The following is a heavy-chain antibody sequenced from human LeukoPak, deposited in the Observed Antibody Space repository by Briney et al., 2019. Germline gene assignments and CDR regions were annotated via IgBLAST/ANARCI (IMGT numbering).Heavy chain of an antibody. J-gene: IGHJ4*02. D-gene: IGHD3-3*01. CDR1: GGSIRGTSYY. CDR2: LYDSGTT. V-gene: IGHV4-39*07. Sequence: SETLSLTCTLSGGSIRGTSYYLGWIRQPRGEWLEWHGGLYDSGTTNYNSTLVSQLSGSVDTAKNQFSLGLMSVTAADTAVYYCARLRPRTNYDFSSGYYAFDYWGQGTLVTVSS. CDR3: ARLRPRTNYDFSSGYYAFDY.